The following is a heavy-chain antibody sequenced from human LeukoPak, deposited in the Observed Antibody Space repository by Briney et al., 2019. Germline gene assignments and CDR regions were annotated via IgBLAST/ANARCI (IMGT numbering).Heavy chain of an antibody. CDR1: VYSISSGYY. CDR2: IYHSGST. D-gene: IGHD1-7*01. CDR3: AGYNWTYESSY. J-gene: IGHJ4*02. Sequence: SETLSLTCAVSVYSISSGYYWGWIGQPPGKGLEWIESIYHSGSTYYKPSPRSRVTISVDTTKNQFCLKLSSVSAAVTGVYYGAGYNWTYESSYWGQGTLVTASS. V-gene: IGHV4-38-2*01.